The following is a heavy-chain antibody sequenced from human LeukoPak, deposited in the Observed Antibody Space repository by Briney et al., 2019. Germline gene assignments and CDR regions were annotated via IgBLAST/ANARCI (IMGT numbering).Heavy chain of an antibody. J-gene: IGHJ6*03. D-gene: IGHD3-22*01. V-gene: IGHV3-23*01. Sequence: PGGSLRLSCAASGFTFSSYAMSWVRQAPGKGLEWVSAISGSGGSTYYADSVKGRFTISRDNSKNTLYLQMNSLRAEDTAVYYCAKDAHSSGYYYYYYYMDVWGKGTTVTISS. CDR1: GFTFSSYA. CDR2: ISGSGGST. CDR3: AKDAHSSGYYYYYYYMDV.